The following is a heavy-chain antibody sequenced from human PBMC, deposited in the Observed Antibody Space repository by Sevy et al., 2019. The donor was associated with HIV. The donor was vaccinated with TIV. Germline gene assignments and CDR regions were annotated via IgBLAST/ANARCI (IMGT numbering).Heavy chain of an antibody. CDR2: IRSKGNSYAT. CDR1: GFTFSGSA. V-gene: IGHV3-73*01. Sequence: GGYLRLSCAASGFTFSGSAMQWVRQASGKGLEWVGRIRSKGNSYATSYTASVKGRFTISRDDSKNTVYLQMNSLKTEDTAVYYCTRGGARDSSSWYDYFDYWGQGTLVTVSS. J-gene: IGHJ4*02. CDR3: TRGGARDSSSWYDYFDY. D-gene: IGHD6-13*01.